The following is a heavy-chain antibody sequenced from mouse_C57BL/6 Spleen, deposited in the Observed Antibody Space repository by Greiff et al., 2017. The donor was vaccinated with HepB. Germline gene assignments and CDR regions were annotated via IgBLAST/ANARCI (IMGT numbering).Heavy chain of an antibody. J-gene: IGHJ2*01. CDR1: GYTFTSYW. CDR2: IHPNSGST. V-gene: IGHV1-64*01. Sequence: QVQLQQPGAELVKPGASVKLSCKASGYTFTSYWMHWVKQRPGQGLEWIGMIHPNSGSTNYNEKFKSKATLTEDKSSSTAYMQLSSLTSEDSAVYYCARRSYDEGFDYWGQGTTLTVSS. CDR3: ARRSYDEGFDY. D-gene: IGHD2-12*01.